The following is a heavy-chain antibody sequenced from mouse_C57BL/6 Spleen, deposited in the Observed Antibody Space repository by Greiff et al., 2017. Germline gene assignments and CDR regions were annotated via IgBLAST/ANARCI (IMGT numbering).Heavy chain of an antibody. D-gene: IGHD1-1*01. Sequence: VQLQQSGPELVKPGASVKISCKASGYTFTDYYMNWVKQSHGKSLEWIGDINPNNGGTSYNQKFKGKATLTVDKSSSTAYMEFRSLTSADSAVYYYERWSNTTVVGAMDYWGQGTSVTVSS. CDR2: INPNNGGT. V-gene: IGHV1-26*01. CDR1: GYTFTDYY. CDR3: ERWSNTTVVGAMDY. J-gene: IGHJ4*01.